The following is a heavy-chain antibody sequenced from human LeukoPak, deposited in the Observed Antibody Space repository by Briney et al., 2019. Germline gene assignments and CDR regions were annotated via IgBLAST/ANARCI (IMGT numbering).Heavy chain of an antibody. V-gene: IGHV3-64*01. CDR2: ITANGGST. CDR3: AGGPNYAFYMDV. Sequence: GGSLRLSCAASGFTFISSTMHWVRQAPGKRLEYISAITANGGSTYHASSVRARFTISRDNSKNTLYLQMGSLRGEDTALYYCAGGPNYAFYMDVWGKGTTVTVSS. D-gene: IGHD3-16*01. CDR1: GFTFISST. J-gene: IGHJ6*03.